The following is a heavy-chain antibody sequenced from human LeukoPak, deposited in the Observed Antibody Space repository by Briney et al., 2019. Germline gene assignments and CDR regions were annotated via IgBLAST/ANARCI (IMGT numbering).Heavy chain of an antibody. CDR1: GFTFSSYW. J-gene: IGHJ6*02. CDR2: ISSSGSTI. Sequence: GGSLRLSCAASGFTFSSYWMSWVRQAPGKGLEWVSYISSSGSTIYYADSVKGRFTISRDNAKNSLYLQMNSLRAEDTAVYYCATVPGPYSSSWYVGEYYYGMDVWGQGTTVTVSS. V-gene: IGHV3-48*04. CDR3: ATVPGPYSSSWYVGEYYYGMDV. D-gene: IGHD6-13*01.